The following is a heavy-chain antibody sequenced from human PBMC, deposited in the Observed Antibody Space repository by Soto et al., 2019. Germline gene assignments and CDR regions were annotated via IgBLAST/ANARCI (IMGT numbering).Heavy chain of an antibody. V-gene: IGHV1-69*01. CDR3: ARVKSEGRRSRVGYFDY. J-gene: IGHJ4*02. CDR1: GGTFSSYA. D-gene: IGHD1-26*01. CDR2: IIPIFGTA. Sequence: QVQLVQSGAEVKKPGASVKVSCKASGGTFSSYAISWVRQAPGQGLEWMGGIIPIFGTANYAQKFQGRVTITADESTSTAYMELSSLRSEDTAVYYCARVKSEGRRSRVGYFDYWGQGTLVTVSS.